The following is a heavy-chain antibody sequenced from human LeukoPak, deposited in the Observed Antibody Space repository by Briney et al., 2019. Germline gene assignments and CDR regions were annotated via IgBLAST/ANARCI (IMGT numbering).Heavy chain of an antibody. V-gene: IGHV1-2*02. Sequence: ASVKVSCKASGYTFTGYYMHWVRQAPGQGLEWMGWINPNSGGTNYAQKFQGRVTMTRDTSISTAYMELSRLRSDDTAVYYCARGVVVITTSSKFPFDYWGQEPWSPSPQ. J-gene: IGHJ4*01. D-gene: IGHD3-22*01. CDR1: GYTFTGYY. CDR2: INPNSGGT. CDR3: ARGVVVITTSSKFPFDY.